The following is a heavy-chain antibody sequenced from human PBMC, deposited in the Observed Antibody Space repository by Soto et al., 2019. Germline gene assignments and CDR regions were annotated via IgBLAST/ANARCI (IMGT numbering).Heavy chain of an antibody. Sequence: EVQLLESGGGLVQPGGSLRLSCAASGFTFNTYDMSGVRQAPGTGLEWVASIATTGETTFYADSVRGRFTISRDNSKNTRLLQINTRRADDTAIYYGGRQWGGWGHGTRVTGSS. D-gene: IGHD3-3*01. CDR1: GFTFNTYD. CDR3: GRQWGG. J-gene: IGHJ4*01. V-gene: IGHV3-23*01. CDR2: IATTGETT.